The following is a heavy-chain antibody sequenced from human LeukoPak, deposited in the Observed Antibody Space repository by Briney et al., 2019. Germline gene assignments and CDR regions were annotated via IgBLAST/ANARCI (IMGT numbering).Heavy chain of an antibody. V-gene: IGHV4-59*08. Sequence: SETLSLTCTVSGGSISSYYWSWIRQPPGKGLEWIGYIYYSGSTNYNPSLKSRVTISVDTSKNQFSLKLSSVTAADTAVYYCARSLNDYSNFFYFDYWGQGTLVTVSP. CDR1: GGSISSYY. CDR3: ARSLNDYSNFFYFDY. J-gene: IGHJ4*02. CDR2: IYYSGST. D-gene: IGHD4-11*01.